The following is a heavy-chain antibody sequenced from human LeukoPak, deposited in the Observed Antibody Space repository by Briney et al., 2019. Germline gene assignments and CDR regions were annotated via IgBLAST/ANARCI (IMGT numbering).Heavy chain of an antibody. V-gene: IGHV1-24*01. D-gene: IGHD1/OR15-1a*01. CDR1: GYTLTELS. CDR2: FDPEDGET. J-gene: IGHJ5*02. Sequence: ASVKVSCKVSGYTLTELSMHWVRQAPGKGLEWMGGFDPEDGETIYAQKFQGRVTMTEDTSTDTAYMELSSLRSEDTAVYYCATDNGYNWNNGGDWFDPWGQGTLVTVSS. CDR3: ATDNGYNWNNGGDWFDP.